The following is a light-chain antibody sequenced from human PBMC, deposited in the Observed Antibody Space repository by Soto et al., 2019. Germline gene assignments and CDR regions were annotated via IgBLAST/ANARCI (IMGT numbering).Light chain of an antibody. CDR1: QDIAIY. J-gene: IGKJ4*01. V-gene: IGKV1-9*01. CDR2: AAS. Sequence: IQLTQSPSSLSASVGDRVTITCRASQDIAIYLAWYQQKPGEAPKLLIYAASTLYGGVTSRFSGSGSGTDFALPITSLQAEDFATYYCQRLGMYPSTFGGGTKVEIQ. CDR3: QRLGMYPST.